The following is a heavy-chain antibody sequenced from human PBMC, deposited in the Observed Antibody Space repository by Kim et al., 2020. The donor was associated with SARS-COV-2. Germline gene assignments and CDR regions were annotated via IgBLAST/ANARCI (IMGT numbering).Heavy chain of an antibody. CDR3: AKAIVMVTSQDSFDV. J-gene: IGHJ3*01. Sequence: VKGCFTISRDNHRNSVYLQMNSLTAGDTAVYYCAKAIVMVTSQDSFDVWGQGTMVTVS. D-gene: IGHD2-21*01. V-gene: IGHV3-23*01.